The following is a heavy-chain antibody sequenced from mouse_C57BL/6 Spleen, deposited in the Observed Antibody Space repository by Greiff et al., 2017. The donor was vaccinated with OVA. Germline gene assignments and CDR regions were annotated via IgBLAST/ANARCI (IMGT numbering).Heavy chain of an antibody. CDR2: IYPGDGDT. V-gene: IGHV1-80*01. D-gene: IGHD2-4*01. Sequence: VKLMESGAELVKPGASVKISCKASGYAFSSYWMNWVKQRPGKGLEWIGQIYPGDGDTNYNGKFKGKATLTADKSSSTAYMQLSSLTSEDSAVYFCARRAYDYPDYWGQGTTLTVSS. J-gene: IGHJ2*01. CDR3: ARRAYDYPDY. CDR1: GYAFSSYW.